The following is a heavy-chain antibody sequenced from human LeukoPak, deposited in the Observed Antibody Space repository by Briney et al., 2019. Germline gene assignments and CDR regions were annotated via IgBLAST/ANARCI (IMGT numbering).Heavy chain of an antibody. Sequence: GGSLRLSCAASGFTFSSYAMSWVRQAPGKGLEWVPSVSGGGGTTHHADSVKGRFTISRDNYKSTLYLQMNSLGAGDTAVYYCARDGWNVFFDYWGQGALVSVSS. V-gene: IGHV3-23*01. CDR3: ARDGWNVFFDY. CDR2: VSGGGGTT. CDR1: GFTFSSYA. J-gene: IGHJ4*02. D-gene: IGHD1-1*01.